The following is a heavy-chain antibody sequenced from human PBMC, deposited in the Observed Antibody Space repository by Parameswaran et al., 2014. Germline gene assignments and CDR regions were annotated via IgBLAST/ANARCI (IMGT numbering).Heavy chain of an antibody. CDR3: ARERLGAKPNFDY. Sequence: VRQAPGQGLEWMGIINPSGGSTSYAQKFQGRVTMTRDTSTSTVYMELSSLRSEDTAVYYCARERLGAKPNFDYWGQGTLVTVSS. CDR2: INPSGGST. J-gene: IGHJ4*02. D-gene: IGHD1-26*01. V-gene: IGHV1-46*01.